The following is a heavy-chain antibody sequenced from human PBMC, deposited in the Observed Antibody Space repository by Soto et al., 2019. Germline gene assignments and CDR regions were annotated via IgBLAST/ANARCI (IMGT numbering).Heavy chain of an antibody. Sequence: SETLSLTCTVSGGSISSSYWSWIRQPPGKGLEWIGYIYYSGTTNHNPSLKSRVTISIDTSKNQFSLKLSSVTAADTAVYYCARDDFWVSSALDIWGQGTMVTVSS. V-gene: IGHV4-59*01. CDR1: GGSISSSY. J-gene: IGHJ3*02. CDR2: IYYSGTT. CDR3: ARDDFWVSSALDI. D-gene: IGHD3-16*01.